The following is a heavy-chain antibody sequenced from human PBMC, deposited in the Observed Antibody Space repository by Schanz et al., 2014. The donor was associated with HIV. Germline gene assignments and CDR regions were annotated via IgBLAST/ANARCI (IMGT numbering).Heavy chain of an antibody. CDR3: AREKTTLNWFDP. CDR2: ISPSNGNT. Sequence: QVQLVQSGAEVKKPGASVKVSCKASGYTFINYDIHWVRQAPGQGLEWMGWISPSNGNTNYAQKFQGRVPMTTDTSTSTAYMDLRSLRSDDTAVYYCAREKTTLNWFDPWGQGTLVTVSS. V-gene: IGHV1-18*01. J-gene: IGHJ5*02. CDR1: GYTFINYD.